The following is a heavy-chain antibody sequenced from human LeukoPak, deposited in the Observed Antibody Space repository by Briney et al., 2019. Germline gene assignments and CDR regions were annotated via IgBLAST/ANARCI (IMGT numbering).Heavy chain of an antibody. V-gene: IGHV4-31*03. CDR2: IYYSGST. Sequence: SETLSLTCTASGGSISSGGYYWSWIRQHPGKGLEWIGYIYYSGSTYYNPSLKSRVTISVDTSKNQFSLKLSSVTAADTAVYYCARGFVVVVAATTYYYYGMDVWGQGTTVTVSS. CDR3: ARGFVVVVAATTYYYYGMDV. J-gene: IGHJ6*02. D-gene: IGHD2-15*01. CDR1: GGSISSGGYY.